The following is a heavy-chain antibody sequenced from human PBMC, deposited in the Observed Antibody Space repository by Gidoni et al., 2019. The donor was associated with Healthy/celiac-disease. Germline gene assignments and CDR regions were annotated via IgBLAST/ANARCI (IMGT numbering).Heavy chain of an antibody. J-gene: IGHJ4*02. Sequence: QVQLVQSGAEVKTPGSSVKVSCKASGGTFSSYAISWVRQAPGQGLEWMGGIIPIFGTANYAQKFQGRVTITADKSTSTAYMELSSLRSEDTAVYYCARALDYDSSGYYSPFDYWGQGTLVTVSS. V-gene: IGHV1-69*06. CDR3: ARALDYDSSGYYSPFDY. CDR1: GGTFSSYA. D-gene: IGHD3-22*01. CDR2: IIPIFGTA.